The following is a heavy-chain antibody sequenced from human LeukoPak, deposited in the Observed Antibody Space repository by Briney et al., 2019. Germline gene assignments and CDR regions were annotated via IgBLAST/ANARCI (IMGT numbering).Heavy chain of an antibody. D-gene: IGHD1-14*01. J-gene: IGHJ4*02. CDR3: AKVDNSHDY. Sequence: GGSLRLSCAASGFTFSSYAMSWVRQAPGKGLEWVSIISGSGSGTYYADSVKGRFTISRDNSKNRLYLQINSLRAEDTAVYYCAKVDNSHDYWGQGTLVTVSS. CDR1: GFTFSSYA. V-gene: IGHV3-23*01. CDR2: ISGSGSGT.